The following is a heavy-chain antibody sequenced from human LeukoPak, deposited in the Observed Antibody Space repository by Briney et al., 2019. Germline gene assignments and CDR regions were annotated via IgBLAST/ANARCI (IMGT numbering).Heavy chain of an antibody. CDR1: GFTFSSYG. CDR2: ISYDGSNK. J-gene: IGHJ4*02. CDR3: AKDRRPYYFDY. Sequence: PGGSLRLSCAASGFTFSSYGMHWVRQAPGKGLEWVAVISYDGSNKYYADSVKGRFTISRDNSKNTLYLQMNSLRAEDTAVYHCAKDRRPYYFDYWGQGTLVTVSS. V-gene: IGHV3-30*18. D-gene: IGHD6-6*01.